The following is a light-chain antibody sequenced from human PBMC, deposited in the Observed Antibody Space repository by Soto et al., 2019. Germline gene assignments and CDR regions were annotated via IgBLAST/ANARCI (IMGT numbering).Light chain of an antibody. CDR2: GAS. Sequence: EIVLTQSPGTLSLSPGEGATLSCRASQSVSSSYLAWYQQKPGQAPTLLIYGASNRAAGIPDRFSGSGSGTDFTLTISRLEAEDFSVDYCQQYAGPSRTFGQGTKVDIK. CDR1: QSVSSSY. CDR3: QQYAGPSRT. J-gene: IGKJ1*01. V-gene: IGKV3-20*01.